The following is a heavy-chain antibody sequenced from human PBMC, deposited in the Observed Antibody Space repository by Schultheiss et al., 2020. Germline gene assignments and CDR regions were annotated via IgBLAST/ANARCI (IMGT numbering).Heavy chain of an antibody. J-gene: IGHJ4*02. V-gene: IGHV1-2*06. CDR1: GYTFTGYY. Sequence: ASVKVSCKASGYTFTGYYMHWVRQAPGQGLEWMGRINPNSGGTNYAQKFQGRVTMTRDTSISTAYMELSRLRSDDTAVYYCARDTADSGSYYGPYYFDYWGQGTLGTVSA. CDR3: ARDTADSGSYYGPYYFDY. CDR2: INPNSGGT. D-gene: IGHD1-26*01.